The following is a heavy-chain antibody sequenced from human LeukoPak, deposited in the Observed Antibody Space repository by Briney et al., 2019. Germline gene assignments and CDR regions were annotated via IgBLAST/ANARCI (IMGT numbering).Heavy chain of an antibody. D-gene: IGHD3-10*01. CDR1: GGTFSSYA. Sequence: SVNVSCKASGGTFSSYAISWVRQAPGQGLEWMGGIIPIFGTANYAQKFQGRVTITADESTSTAYMELSSLRSEDTAVYYCARSGRWFGEFQYYFDYWGQGTLVTVSS. CDR2: IIPIFGTA. CDR3: ARSGRWFGEFQYYFDY. V-gene: IGHV1-69*13. J-gene: IGHJ4*02.